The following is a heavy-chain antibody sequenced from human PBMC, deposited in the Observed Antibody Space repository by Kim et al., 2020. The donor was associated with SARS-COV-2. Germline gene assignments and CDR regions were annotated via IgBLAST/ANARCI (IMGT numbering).Heavy chain of an antibody. V-gene: IGHV3-49*03. CDR1: GFTFGDYA. J-gene: IGHJ6*02. D-gene: IGHD3-10*01. CDR2: IRSKAYGGTT. Sequence: GGSLRLSCTASGFTFGDYAMSWFRQAPGKGLEWVGFIRSKAYGGTTEYAASVKGRFTISRDDSKSIAYLQMNSLKTEDTAVYYCTRMRQTPGASTITMVRGMDVWGQGTTVTVSS. CDR3: TRMRQTPGASTITMVRGMDV.